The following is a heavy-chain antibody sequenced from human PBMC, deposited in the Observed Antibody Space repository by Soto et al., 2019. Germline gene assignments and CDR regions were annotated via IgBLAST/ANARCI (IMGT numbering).Heavy chain of an antibody. CDR3: ARGQKGYYDSSQGAFDI. D-gene: IGHD3-22*01. V-gene: IGHV1-8*01. CDR1: GYTFTSYD. CDR2: MNPNSGNT. Sequence: ASVKVSCKASGYTFTSYDINWVRQATGQGLEWMGWMNPNSGNTGYAQKFQGRVTMTRNTSISTAYMELSSLRSEDTAVYYCARGQKGYYDSSQGAFDIWGQGTMVTVSS. J-gene: IGHJ3*02.